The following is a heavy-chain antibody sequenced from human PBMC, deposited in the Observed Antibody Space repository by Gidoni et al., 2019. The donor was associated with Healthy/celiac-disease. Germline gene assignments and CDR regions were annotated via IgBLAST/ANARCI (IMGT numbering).Heavy chain of an antibody. CDR3: AGVPDGSYTPRGDYYGMDV. Sequence: QVQLVQSGAEVKKPGSSVKVSCKASVGTFSSYAISWVRQAPGQGLEWMGGIIPICGTANYAQKFQGRVTITADESTSTAYMELSSLRSEDTAVYYCAGVPDGSYTPRGDYYGMDVWGQGTTVTVSS. J-gene: IGHJ6*02. CDR1: VGTFSSYA. V-gene: IGHV1-69*01. CDR2: IIPICGTA. D-gene: IGHD1-26*01.